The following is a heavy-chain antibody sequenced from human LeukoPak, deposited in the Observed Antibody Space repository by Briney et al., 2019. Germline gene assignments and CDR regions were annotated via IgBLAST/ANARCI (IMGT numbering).Heavy chain of an antibody. Sequence: GGSLRLSCAASGFTFSSYAMSWVRQAPGKGLEWVSTISSSGGYTYYADSVKGRFTISRDNSKNTLYLQMNSLRAEDTAVYYCAKDLREYSSSPRNAFDIWGQGTMVTVSS. V-gene: IGHV3-23*01. CDR2: ISSSGGYT. D-gene: IGHD6-6*01. CDR3: AKDLREYSSSPRNAFDI. J-gene: IGHJ3*02. CDR1: GFTFSSYA.